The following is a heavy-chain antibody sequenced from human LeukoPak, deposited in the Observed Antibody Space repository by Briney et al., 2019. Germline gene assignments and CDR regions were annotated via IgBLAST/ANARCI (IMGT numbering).Heavy chain of an antibody. D-gene: IGHD3-22*01. CDR1: GGSISSYY. CDR3: ARHSRYYDSSGYYTAFDY. CDR2: IYYSGST. J-gene: IGHJ4*02. V-gene: IGHV4-59*08. Sequence: NPSETLSLTCTVSGGSISSYYWSWIRQPPGKGLEWVGYIYYSGSTNYNPSLKSRVTISVDTSKNQFSLKLSSVTAADTAVYYCARHSRYYDSSGYYTAFDYWGQGTLVTVSS.